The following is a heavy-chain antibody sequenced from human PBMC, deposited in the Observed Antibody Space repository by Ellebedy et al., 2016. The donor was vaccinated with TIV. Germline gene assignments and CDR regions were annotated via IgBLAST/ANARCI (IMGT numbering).Heavy chain of an antibody. V-gene: IGHV3-74*01. D-gene: IGHD6-13*01. CDR3: AREVWYPAS. Sequence: GESLKISCAASGFTCSTYWMHLVREAPGKGLMWVSRINTDGSSTGYADSVKGRFTISRDNAKNTLYLQMNGLRAEDTAVYYCAREVWYPASWGQGTLVTVSS. J-gene: IGHJ4*02. CDR2: INTDGSST. CDR1: GFTCSTYW.